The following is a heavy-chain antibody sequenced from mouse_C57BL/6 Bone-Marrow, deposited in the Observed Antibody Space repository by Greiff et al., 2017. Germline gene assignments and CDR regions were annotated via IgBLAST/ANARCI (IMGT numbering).Heavy chain of an antibody. CDR3: VRPYYYYGSSYLWYFDV. J-gene: IGHJ1*03. CDR1: GFSFNTYA. D-gene: IGHD1-1*01. V-gene: IGHV10-1*01. CDR2: IRSKSNNYAT. Sequence: DVHLVESGGGLVQPKGSLKLSCAASGFSFNTYAMNWVRQAPGKGLEWVARIRSKSNNYATYYADSVKDRFTISRDDSESMLYLQMNNLKTEDTAMYYCVRPYYYYGSSYLWYFDVWGTGTTVTVSS.